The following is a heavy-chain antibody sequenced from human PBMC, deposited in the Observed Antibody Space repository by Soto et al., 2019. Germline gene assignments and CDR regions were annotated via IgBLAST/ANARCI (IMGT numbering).Heavy chain of an antibody. J-gene: IGHJ4*02. CDR1: GGSISSYY. D-gene: IGHD2-21*02. V-gene: IGHV4-4*07. CDR3: ARATTRYCGGDCYLFDY. Sequence: QVQLQESGPGLVKPSETLSLTCTVSGGSISSYYWSWIRQPAGKGLEWIGRIYTSGSTNYNPSLKSRVTMSVDTSKNQFSLKLSSVNAADTAVYYCARATTRYCGGDCYLFDYWGQGTLVTVSS. CDR2: IYTSGST.